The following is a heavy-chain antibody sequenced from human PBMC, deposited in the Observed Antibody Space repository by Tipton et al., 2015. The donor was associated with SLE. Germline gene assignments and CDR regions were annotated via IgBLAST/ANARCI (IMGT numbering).Heavy chain of an antibody. CDR2: IYYSGST. D-gene: IGHD6-6*01. CDR3: ASPSGSSSSSDGAFDI. Sequence: LRLSCTVSGGSISSSSYYWGWIRQPPGKGLEWIGSIYYSGSTYYNPSLKSRVTISVDTSKNLFSLKLISVTAADTAVYYWASPSGSSSSSDGAFDIWGQGTMVTVSS. V-gene: IGHV4-39*01. CDR1: GGSISSSSYY. J-gene: IGHJ3*02.